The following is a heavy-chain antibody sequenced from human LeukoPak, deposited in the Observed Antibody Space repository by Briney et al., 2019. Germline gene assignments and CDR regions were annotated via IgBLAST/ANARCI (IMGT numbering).Heavy chain of an antibody. V-gene: IGHV3-33*06. Sequence: GRSLRLSCAASGFTFSSYGMHWVRQAPGKGLEWVAVIWYDGSNKYYADSVKGRFTISRDNSKNTLYLQMNSLRAEGTAVYYCAEDGASTYFDYWGQGTLVTVSS. D-gene: IGHD4/OR15-4a*01. CDR3: AEDGASTYFDY. CDR2: IWYDGSNK. J-gene: IGHJ4*02. CDR1: GFTFSSYG.